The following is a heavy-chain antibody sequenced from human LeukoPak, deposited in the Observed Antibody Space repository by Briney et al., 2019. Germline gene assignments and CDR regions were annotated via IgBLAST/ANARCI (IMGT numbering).Heavy chain of an antibody. D-gene: IGHD3-22*01. Sequence: GGSLRLSCAASGFTFSSYWMSWVRQAPGKGLEWVANIKQDGSEKYYVDSVRGRFTISRDNAKNSLYLQMNSLRAEDTAVYYCAREASPMNFMIVVVVDAFDIWGQGTMVTVSS. CDR2: IKQDGSEK. CDR1: GFTFSSYW. V-gene: IGHV3-7*01. CDR3: AREASPMNFMIVVVVDAFDI. J-gene: IGHJ3*02.